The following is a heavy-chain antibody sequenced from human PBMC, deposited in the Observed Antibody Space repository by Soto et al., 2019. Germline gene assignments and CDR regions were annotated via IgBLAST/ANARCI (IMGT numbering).Heavy chain of an antibody. J-gene: IGHJ4*02. CDR3: ARPPGWLVQIYFDY. CDR1: GFTFSSYA. D-gene: IGHD6-19*01. Sequence: HPGGSLRLSCAASGFTFSSYAMHWVRPAPGKGLEWVAVISYDRSNKYYADSVKGRFTISRDNSKNTLYLQMNSLRAEDTAVYYCARPPGWLVQIYFDYWGQGTLVTVSS. V-gene: IGHV3-30-3*01. CDR2: ISYDRSNK.